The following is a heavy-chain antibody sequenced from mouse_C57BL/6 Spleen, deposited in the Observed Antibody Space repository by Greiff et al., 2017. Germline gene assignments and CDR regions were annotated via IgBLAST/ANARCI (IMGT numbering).Heavy chain of an antibody. Sequence: QVQLQQPGAELVKPGASVKLSCKASGYTFTSYWMHWVKQRPGRGLEWIGRIAPNSGGTKYNEKFKSKATLTVDKPSSTAYMQLSGLTSGDSAVYYCARLAFGSSFAMDYWGQGTSVTVSS. J-gene: IGHJ4*01. V-gene: IGHV1-72*01. CDR2: IAPNSGGT. CDR3: ARLAFGSSFAMDY. D-gene: IGHD1-1*01. CDR1: GYTFTSYW.